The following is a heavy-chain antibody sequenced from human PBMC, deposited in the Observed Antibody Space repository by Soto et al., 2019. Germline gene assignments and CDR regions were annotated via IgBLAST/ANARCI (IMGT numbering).Heavy chain of an antibody. Sequence: PGGSLRLSCAASGFTFSSYTMNWVRQAPGKGLEWVSGIGGSGVSTYYADSVKGRFTISRDNSKNTLYLQMNSLRAEDTAVYYCAKGGPFDFWGQGTLVTVSS. CDR2: IGGSGVST. J-gene: IGHJ4*02. CDR1: GFTFSSYT. CDR3: AKGGPFDF. V-gene: IGHV3-23*01. D-gene: IGHD1-26*01.